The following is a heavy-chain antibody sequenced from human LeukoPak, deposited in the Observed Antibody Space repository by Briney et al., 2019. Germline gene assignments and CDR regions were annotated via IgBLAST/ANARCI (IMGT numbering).Heavy chain of an antibody. Sequence: ASVKVSCKASGYTFTGYYMHWVRQAPGQGLEWMGWINPNSGGTNYAQKFQGRVTMTRDTSISTAYMELSRLRSDDTAVYYCARESLPLYSSSQSRYFDYWGQGTLVTVSS. J-gene: IGHJ4*02. CDR2: INPNSGGT. CDR1: GYTFTGYY. D-gene: IGHD6-13*01. V-gene: IGHV1-2*02. CDR3: ARESLPLYSSSQSRYFDY.